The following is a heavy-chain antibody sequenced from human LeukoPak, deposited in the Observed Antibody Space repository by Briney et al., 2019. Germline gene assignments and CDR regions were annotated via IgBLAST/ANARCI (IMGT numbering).Heavy chain of an antibody. V-gene: IGHV3-23*01. D-gene: IGHD1-7*01. J-gene: IGHJ5*02. CDR1: GLTFNNYA. CDR3: ARGATDTTRWFDP. Sequence: GGSLRLSCAVSGLTFNNYAMSWVRQAPGKGLEWVSGISGRGASKYYADSVKGRFTISRDNAKNSLYLQMNGLRADDTATYYCARGATDTTRWFDPWGQGTLVTVSS. CDR2: ISGRGASK.